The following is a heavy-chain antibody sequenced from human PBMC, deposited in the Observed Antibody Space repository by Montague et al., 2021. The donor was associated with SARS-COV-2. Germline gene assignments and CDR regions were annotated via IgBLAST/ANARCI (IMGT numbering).Heavy chain of an antibody. CDR3: ARGGGYYNYGLDV. CDR2: IYYSGST. D-gene: IGHD3-22*01. J-gene: IGHJ6*02. CDR1: GGSISNYY. Sequence: SETLSLTCTVAGGSISNYYWSWIRQPPGRGLEWIGYIYYSGSTDYSPSLNSRVTISLDTSRNQFSLKVTSVTAAGTAVYYCARGGGYYNYGLDVWGPGTTVTVSS. V-gene: IGHV4-59*01.